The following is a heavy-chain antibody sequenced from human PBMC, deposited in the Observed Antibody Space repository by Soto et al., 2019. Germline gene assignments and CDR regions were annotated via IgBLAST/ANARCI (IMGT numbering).Heavy chain of an antibody. D-gene: IGHD2-15*01. CDR3: ARGPGGPDGPGDY. CDR1: GYTFTSYA. CDR2: INAGNGNT. J-gene: IGHJ4*02. V-gene: IGHV1-3*01. Sequence: QVQLVQSGAEVKKPGASVKGSCKASGYTFTSYAMHWVRQAPGKRLEWMGWINAGNGNTKYSQKFQGRVTITRDTSASTAYMELSSLRSDDTAVYYCARGPGGPDGPGDYWGQGTLVTVSS.